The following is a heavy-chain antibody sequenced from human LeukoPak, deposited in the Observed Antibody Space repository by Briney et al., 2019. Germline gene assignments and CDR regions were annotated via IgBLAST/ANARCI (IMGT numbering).Heavy chain of an antibody. Sequence: ASVKVSCKASGGTFSSYAISWARQAPGQGLEWMGGIIPIFGTANYAQKFQGRVTITADESTSTAYMELSSLRSEDTAVYYCARGPYRYDSSGYSPVNHQFDYWGQGTLVIVSS. CDR2: IIPIFGTA. J-gene: IGHJ4*02. V-gene: IGHV1-69*01. CDR3: ARGPYRYDSSGYSPVNHQFDY. CDR1: GGTFSSYA. D-gene: IGHD3-22*01.